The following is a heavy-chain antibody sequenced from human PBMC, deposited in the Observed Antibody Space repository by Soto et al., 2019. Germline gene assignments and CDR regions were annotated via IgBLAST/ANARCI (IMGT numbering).Heavy chain of an antibody. CDR3: ARGPLTQIWPADY. D-gene: IGHD5-18*01. J-gene: IGHJ4*02. CDR2: ISSSSSTI. Sequence: LRLSFAASGFSFSGYSMNWGRQAPGKGLEWVSYISSSSSTIYYADSVKGRFTISRDNAKNSLYLQMNSLRDEDTAVYYCARGPLTQIWPADYWGQGTMVTVSS. CDR1: GFSFSGYS. V-gene: IGHV3-48*02.